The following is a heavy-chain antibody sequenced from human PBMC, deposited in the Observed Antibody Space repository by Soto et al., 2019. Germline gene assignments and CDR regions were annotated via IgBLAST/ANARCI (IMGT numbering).Heavy chain of an antibody. D-gene: IGHD3-22*01. CDR2: SSGSGGST. V-gene: IGHV3-23*01. Sequence: GGSLRLSCAASGFTFSSYAMSWVRQAPGKGLEWVSASSGSGGSTYYADSVKGRLTISRDNSKNTLYLQMNILRAEDTAVYYGATARYYDSSGYDDNWRQGSLVT. CDR3: ATARYYDSSGYDDN. J-gene: IGHJ4*02. CDR1: GFTFSSYA.